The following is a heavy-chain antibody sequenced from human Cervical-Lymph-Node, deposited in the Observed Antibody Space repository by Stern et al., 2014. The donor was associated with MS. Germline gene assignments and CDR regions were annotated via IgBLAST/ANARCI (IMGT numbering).Heavy chain of an antibody. CDR1: GGNFSNYV. CDR2: IIPIYGIA. CDR3: ARTSSTSSSDYFYYGLDV. J-gene: IGHJ6*02. V-gene: IGHV1-69*01. D-gene: IGHD6-13*01. Sequence: VQLEESGAEVKKPGSSVRVSCKASGGNFSNYVISWVRQAPGQGLEWMGGIIPIYGIANDAQKFQGRVTITADESTTTAYMELSNLRSEDTAVYYCARTSSTSSSDYFYYGLDVWGQGTTVTVSS.